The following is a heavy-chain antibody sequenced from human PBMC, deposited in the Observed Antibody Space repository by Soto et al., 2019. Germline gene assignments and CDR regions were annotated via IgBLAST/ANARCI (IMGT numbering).Heavy chain of an antibody. CDR3: AKKGLGSLKTFCSNSDCHYAFDL. Sequence: EVQLLESGGGLVQPGGSLRLSCAASGFTFINYAMIWVRQAPGKGLEWVSTISGGGDGTYYADSVKGHFTISRDNSKNTLYLQMYSLRAEDTAIYYCAKKGLGSLKTFCSNSDCHYAFDLWGQGTVVTVSS. CDR2: ISGGGDGT. V-gene: IGHV3-23*01. CDR1: GFTFINYA. D-gene: IGHD2-8*01. J-gene: IGHJ3*01.